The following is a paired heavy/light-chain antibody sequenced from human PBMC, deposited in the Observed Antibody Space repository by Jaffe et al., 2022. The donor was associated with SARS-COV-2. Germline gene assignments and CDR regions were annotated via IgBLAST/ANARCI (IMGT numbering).Heavy chain of an antibody. CDR3: TRDLGNLPLIFFDY. J-gene: IGHJ4*02. Sequence: QVQLVQSGAEVKKTGASVKVSCKASGYIFTSFGISWVRQAPGQGLEWMGWISAYNGDSIYAQNFQGRVTMTADTSTSTAYMELRSLRSDDTAVYYCTRDLGNLPLIFFDYWGQGTQVTVSS. CDR1: GYIFTSFG. V-gene: IGHV1-18*01. D-gene: IGHD1-26*01. CDR2: ISAYNGDS.
Light chain of an antibody. CDR3: EQYGTSPYT. Sequence: EIVLTQSPGTLSLSPGEGATLSCRASQSVSSSSLAWYQQKLGQAPRLLIYGASNRAAGIPDRFSGSGSGTDFTLTISRLEPEDFAVYYCEQYGTSPYTFGQGTKLEIK. V-gene: IGKV3-20*01. CDR2: GAS. CDR1: QSVSSSS. J-gene: IGKJ2*01.